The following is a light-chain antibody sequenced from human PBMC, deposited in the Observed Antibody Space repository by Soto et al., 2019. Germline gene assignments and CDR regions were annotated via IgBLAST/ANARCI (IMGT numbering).Light chain of an antibody. CDR3: LQDYNYPRT. CDR2: KAS. Sequence: DMQMTQSRSTLSATIGYRITITCRASQSISSWLAWYQQKPGKAPKLLIYKASTLKSGVPSRFSGSGSGTDFTLTISSLQPEDFATYYCLQDYNYPRTSGQGTKADI. V-gene: IGKV1-5*03. CDR1: QSISSW. J-gene: IGKJ1*01.